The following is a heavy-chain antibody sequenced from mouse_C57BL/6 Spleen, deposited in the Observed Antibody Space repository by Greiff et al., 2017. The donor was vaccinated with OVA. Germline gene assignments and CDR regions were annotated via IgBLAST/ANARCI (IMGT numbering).Heavy chain of an antibody. CDR3: ASYDYYCDY. CDR2: IDPSDSYT. V-gene: IGHV1-50*01. Sequence: QVQLQQPGAELVKPGASVKLSCKASGYTFTSYWMQWVKQRPGQGLEWIGEIDPSDSYTNYNQKFKGKATLTVDTSSSTAYMQLSSLTSEDSAVYYCASYDYYCDYWGQGTTLTVSS. D-gene: IGHD2-4*01. CDR1: GYTFTSYW. J-gene: IGHJ2*01.